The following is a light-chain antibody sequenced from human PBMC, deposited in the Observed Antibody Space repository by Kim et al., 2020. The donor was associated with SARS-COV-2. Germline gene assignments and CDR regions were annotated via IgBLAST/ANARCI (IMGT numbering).Light chain of an antibody. CDR1: QSGKVY. CDR3: QKRSNWPLT. CDR2: DTS. J-gene: IGKJ1*01. V-gene: IGKV3-11*01. Sequence: LCPGEGATLTCRASQSGKVYLTGYQQTRGQAPRLLVCDTSNRATGIPARFSVSGCGTDFTLTISGLGPEDVAVYYYQKRSNWPLTFGQRAKVDIK.